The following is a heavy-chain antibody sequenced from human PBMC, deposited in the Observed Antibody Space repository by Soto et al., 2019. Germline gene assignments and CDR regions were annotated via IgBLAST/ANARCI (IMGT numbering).Heavy chain of an antibody. Sequence: QVQVVQSGAQVKEPGASVRVSCKVSGYTLTELSIHWVRQAPGKGLEWMGGFDHGDGEVLYAQKFQGRLSMTEDTSTNTAHMDLNSLRYEDTAVYYCAIGETVDRWGQGTLVRVAS. CDR3: AIGETVDR. J-gene: IGHJ5*02. CDR1: GYTLTELS. CDR2: FDHGDGEV. V-gene: IGHV1-24*01.